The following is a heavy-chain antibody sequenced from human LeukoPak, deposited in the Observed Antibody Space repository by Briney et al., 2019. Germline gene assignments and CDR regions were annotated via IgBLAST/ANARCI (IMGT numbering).Heavy chain of an antibody. CDR3: ATETNGRHYDY. Sequence: GGSLRLSFTASGLTFSTSGFNWVRQAPGKGLEWVASIGPTGSDRYHADSIKGRFTISRDNANNFLYLQMNSLRAEDTAVYYCATETNGRHYDYWGQGSLLTVSS. V-gene: IGHV3-21*06. CDR2: IGPTGSDR. D-gene: IGHD1-14*01. CDR1: GLTFSTSG. J-gene: IGHJ4*02.